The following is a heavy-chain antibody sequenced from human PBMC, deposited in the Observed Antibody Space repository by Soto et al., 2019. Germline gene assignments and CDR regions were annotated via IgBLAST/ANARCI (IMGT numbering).Heavy chain of an antibody. J-gene: IGHJ6*02. CDR2: ISYDGSNK. CDR1: GFTFSSYA. CDR3: ARDLIGGGMDV. V-gene: IGHV3-30-3*01. Sequence: GGSLRLSCAASGFTFSSYAMHWVRQAPGKGLEWVAVISYDGSNKYYADSVKGRFTISRDNSKNTLYLQMNSLRAEDTAVYYCARDLIGGGMDVWGQGTTVTVSS. D-gene: IGHD3-16*01.